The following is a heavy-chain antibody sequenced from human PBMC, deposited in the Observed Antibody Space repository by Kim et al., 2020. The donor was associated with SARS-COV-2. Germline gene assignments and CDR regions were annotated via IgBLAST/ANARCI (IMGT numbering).Heavy chain of an antibody. Sequence: SSCPSFQGHVTISADKSITTAYLQWSSLKASDTAMYYCARLLGEPNWFDPWGQGTLVTVSS. D-gene: IGHD7-27*01. CDR3: ARLLGEPNWFDP. V-gene: IGHV5-51*01. J-gene: IGHJ5*02.